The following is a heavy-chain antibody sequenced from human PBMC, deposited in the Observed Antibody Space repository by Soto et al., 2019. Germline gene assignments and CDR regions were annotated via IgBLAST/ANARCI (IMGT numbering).Heavy chain of an antibody. CDR1: GYTFTGYY. CDR2: INPNSGGT. Sequence: ASVKVSCKASGYTFTGYYMHWVRQAPGQGLEWMGWINPNSGGTNYAQKFQGWVTMTRGTSISTAYMELSRLRSDDTAVYYCARDAGNNWNYVGYYYYGMDVWGQGTTVTVSS. CDR3: ARDAGNNWNYVGYYYYGMDV. J-gene: IGHJ6*02. D-gene: IGHD1-7*01. V-gene: IGHV1-2*04.